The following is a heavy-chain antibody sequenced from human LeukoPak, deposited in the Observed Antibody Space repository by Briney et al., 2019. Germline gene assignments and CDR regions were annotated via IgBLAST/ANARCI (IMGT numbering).Heavy chain of an antibody. Sequence: GGSLGLSCVASGFTFSSYSMNWVRQAPGKGLEWVAVISYDGSNKYYADSVKGRFTISRDNSKNTLYLQMNSLRAEDTAVYYCARAVKAARFWFYYMDVWGKGTTVTVSS. V-gene: IGHV3-30*03. J-gene: IGHJ6*03. CDR3: ARAVKAARFWFYYMDV. CDR2: ISYDGSNK. D-gene: IGHD6-6*01. CDR1: GFTFSSYS.